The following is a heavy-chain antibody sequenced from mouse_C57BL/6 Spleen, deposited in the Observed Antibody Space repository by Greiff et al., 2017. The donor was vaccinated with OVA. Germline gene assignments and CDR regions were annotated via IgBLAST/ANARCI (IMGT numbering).Heavy chain of an antibody. CDR3: ARGSSYDYFDY. CDR1: GFSLSTSGMG. CDR2: IYWDDDK. V-gene: IGHV8-12*01. J-gene: IGHJ2*01. D-gene: IGHD1-1*01. Sequence: VKLMESGPGILQSSQTLSLTCSFSGFSLSTSGMGVSWIRQPSGKGLEWLAHIYWDDDKRYNPSLKSRLTISKDTSRNRVFLKITSVDTADTATYYCARGSSYDYFDYWGQGTTLTVSS.